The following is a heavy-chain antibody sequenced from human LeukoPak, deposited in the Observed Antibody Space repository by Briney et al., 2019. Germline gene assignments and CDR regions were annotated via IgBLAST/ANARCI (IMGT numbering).Heavy chain of an antibody. CDR2: IGTAGDT. D-gene: IGHD6-13*01. CDR3: VKGKAAAGSSFFDY. V-gene: IGHV3-13*01. CDR1: GFTFSSYD. Sequence: GGSLRLSCAASGFTFSSYDMHWVRQATGKGLEWVSAIGTAGDTYYPGSVKGRFTISRENAKNSLYLQMNSLRAGDTAVYYCVKGKAAAGSSFFDYWGQGTLVTVSS. J-gene: IGHJ4*02.